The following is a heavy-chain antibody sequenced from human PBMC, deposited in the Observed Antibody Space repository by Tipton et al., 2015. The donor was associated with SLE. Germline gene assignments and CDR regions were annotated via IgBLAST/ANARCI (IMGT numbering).Heavy chain of an antibody. Sequence: TLSLTCTVSGGSINTYYWSWIRQPPGKGLEWIGSIDHSGSTYFNPSLKSRVTISADTSKNQFSLKLSSVTAADTAVYYCTRGVGARGSNLDYWGQGSLVTVSS. CDR2: IDHSGST. CDR3: TRGVGARGSNLDY. V-gene: IGHV4-4*09. D-gene: IGHD1-26*01. CDR1: GGSINTYY. J-gene: IGHJ4*02.